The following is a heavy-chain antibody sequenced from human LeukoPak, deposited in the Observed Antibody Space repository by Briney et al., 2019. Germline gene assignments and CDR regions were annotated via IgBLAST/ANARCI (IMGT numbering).Heavy chain of an antibody. CDR1: GFSVSTNY. D-gene: IGHD6-19*01. J-gene: IGHJ4*02. V-gene: IGHV3-20*04. CDR3: ARYLPEPYSSGWYLRAYYFDY. Sequence: PGGSLRLSCAASGFSVSTNYMSWVRQAPGKGLEWVSGINWNGGSTGYADSVKGRFTISRDNAKNSLYLQMNSLRAEDTALYYCARYLPEPYSSGWYLRAYYFDYWGQGTLVTVSS. CDR2: INWNGGST.